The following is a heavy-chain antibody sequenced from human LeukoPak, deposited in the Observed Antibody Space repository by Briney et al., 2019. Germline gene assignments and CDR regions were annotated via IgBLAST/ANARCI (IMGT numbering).Heavy chain of an antibody. Sequence: GGSLRLSCAASGFIFGNYWMHWVRQVPGKGLVWVARINPNGKITTYTDSVKGRFTISRDNAKNTLYLQMNSLSAEDTAVYYCARPWSLYSSGDAFDIWGQGTMVTVSS. V-gene: IGHV3-74*01. J-gene: IGHJ3*02. CDR2: INPNGKIT. CDR1: GFIFGNYW. D-gene: IGHD2-15*01. CDR3: ARPWSLYSSGDAFDI.